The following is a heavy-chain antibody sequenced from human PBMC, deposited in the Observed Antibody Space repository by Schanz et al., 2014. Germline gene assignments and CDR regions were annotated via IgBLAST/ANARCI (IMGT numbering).Heavy chain of an antibody. CDR3: ARDKATTLGYYGMDV. V-gene: IGHV4-59*01. J-gene: IGHJ6*02. D-gene: IGHD1-26*01. CDR2: VYYTGST. CDR1: GGSISSYY. Sequence: QVQLQESGPGLVKPSETLSLTCTVSGGSISSYYWNWIRQPPGKGLEWIGYVYYTGSTTYNPSLKSRVTISVVPSKRQFSLKLSSVTAADTAVYYCARDKATTLGYYGMDVWGQGTTVTVS.